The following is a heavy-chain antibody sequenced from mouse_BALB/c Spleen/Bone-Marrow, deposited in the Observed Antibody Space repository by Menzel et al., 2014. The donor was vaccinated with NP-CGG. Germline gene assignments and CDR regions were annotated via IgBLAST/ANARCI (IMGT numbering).Heavy chain of an antibody. J-gene: IGHJ4*01. V-gene: IGHV1-14*01. D-gene: IGHD2-4*01. CDR1: GYTFXSYV. Sequence: EVQLQQSGPELIKPGASVKMSCKASGYTFXSYVIHWVKQKPGQGLMWIGYINPYNDGTKYNEKFKGKATLTSDESSSTAYMDLSSLASEDSAVYYCVRGVYYDYDEGALDYWGQGTSVTVSS. CDR3: VRGVYYDYDEGALDY. CDR2: INPYNDGT.